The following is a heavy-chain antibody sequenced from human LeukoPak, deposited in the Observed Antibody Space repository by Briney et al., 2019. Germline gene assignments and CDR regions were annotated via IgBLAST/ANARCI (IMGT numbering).Heavy chain of an antibody. J-gene: IGHJ3*02. Sequence: SETLPLTCTVSGGSISSSSYYWGWIRQPPGKRLEWIGSSYYSGSTYYNPSLKSRVTISVDTSKNQFSLRLSSVTAADTAVYYCASSPEGGYCSSTSCYGAFDIWGQGTMVTVSS. CDR3: ASSPEGGYCSSTSCYGAFDI. D-gene: IGHD2-2*01. CDR1: GGSISSSSYY. V-gene: IGHV4-39*01. CDR2: SYYSGST.